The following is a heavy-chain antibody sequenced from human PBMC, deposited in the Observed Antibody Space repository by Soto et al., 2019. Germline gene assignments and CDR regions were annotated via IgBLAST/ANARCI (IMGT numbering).Heavy chain of an antibody. D-gene: IGHD3-22*01. CDR1: GFTFGPYW. J-gene: IGHJ4*02. CDR2: INSDGSST. CDR3: ASGGSGYYNY. V-gene: IGHV3-74*01. Sequence: EVQLVESGGGLVQPGVSLRLSCAASGFTFGPYWMHWVRQVPGKGLVCLSRINSDGSSTNYADSVKGRFTISRDNAKSTLSLQMHRLRAEDTAVYYWASGGSGYYNYWGQGTRVTVSS.